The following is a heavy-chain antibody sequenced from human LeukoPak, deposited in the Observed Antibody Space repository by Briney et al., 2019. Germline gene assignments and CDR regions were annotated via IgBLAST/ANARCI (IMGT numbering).Heavy chain of an antibody. CDR3: ATAGYDNSGYYLDFDD. J-gene: IGHJ4*02. Sequence: SETLSLTCTVSGYSISSGSYWGWIRQSPGMGLEWIGSISYSGTTYYNPSLKSRVTVLGDTSKNQFSLKLRSVTVADTAIYYCATAGYDNSGYYLDFDDRGRGTLVTVSS. CDR1: GYSISSGSY. CDR2: ISYSGTT. D-gene: IGHD3-22*01. V-gene: IGHV4-38-2*02.